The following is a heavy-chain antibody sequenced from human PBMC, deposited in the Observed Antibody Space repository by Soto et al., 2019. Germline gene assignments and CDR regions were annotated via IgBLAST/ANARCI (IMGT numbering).Heavy chain of an antibody. J-gene: IGHJ4*02. Sequence: QVQLVQSGAEVKKPGASVKVSCKASGYTFISYGISWVRQAPGQGLEWMGWISAYNGDTNYAQKLQGRVTMTTDTPTSTAYMELRSLRSDDTAVYYCARYQCSSSSCYTFFFDYWGQGTLVTVSS. CDR2: ISAYNGDT. D-gene: IGHD2-2*02. V-gene: IGHV1-18*04. CDR3: ARYQCSSSSCYTFFFDY. CDR1: GYTFISYG.